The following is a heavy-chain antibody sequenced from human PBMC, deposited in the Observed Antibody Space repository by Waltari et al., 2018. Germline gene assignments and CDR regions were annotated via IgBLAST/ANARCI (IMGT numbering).Heavy chain of an antibody. J-gene: IGHJ4*02. CDR2: ISYDGSNK. D-gene: IGHD5-12*01. V-gene: IGHV3-30-3*01. CDR3: ATLRRYSGYDYPDY. Sequence: QVQLVESGGGVVQPGRSLRLSCAASGFTFSSYAMHWVRPAPGKGLEWVAVISYDGSNKYYADSVKGRFTISRDNSKNTLYLQMNSLRAEDTAVYYCATLRRYSGYDYPDYWGQGTLVTVSS. CDR1: GFTFSSYA.